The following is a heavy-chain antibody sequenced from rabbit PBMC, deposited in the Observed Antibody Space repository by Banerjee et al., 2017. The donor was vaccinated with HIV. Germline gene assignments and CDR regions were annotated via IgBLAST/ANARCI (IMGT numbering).Heavy chain of an antibody. CDR2: IDAGSSGST. CDR1: GFSFTNIYW. J-gene: IGHJ4*01. CDR3: ARDRDVPGYAYATYYFNL. D-gene: IGHD6-1*01. V-gene: IGHV1S40*01. Sequence: QSLEGSGGDLVKPGASLTLTCTASGFSFTNIYWPCWVRQAPGKGLEWIACIDAGSSGSTYYATWAKGRFTISKTSSTTVTLQMTSLTAADTATYFCARDRDVPGYAYATYYFNLWGQGTLVTVS.